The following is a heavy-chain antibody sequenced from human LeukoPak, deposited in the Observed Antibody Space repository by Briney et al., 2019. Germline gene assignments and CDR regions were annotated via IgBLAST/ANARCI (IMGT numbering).Heavy chain of an antibody. CDR1: GYSFTSYW. D-gene: IGHD2-21*02. CDR2: IYPGDSDT. J-gene: IGHJ5*02. Sequence: GESLKIPCKGSGYSFTSYWIGWVRQMPGKGLEWMGIIYPGDSDTRYSPSFQGQVTISADKSISTAYLQWSSLKASDTAMYYCARHRGLGVTAIDNWFDPWGQGTLVTVSS. CDR3: ARHRGLGVTAIDNWFDP. V-gene: IGHV5-51*01.